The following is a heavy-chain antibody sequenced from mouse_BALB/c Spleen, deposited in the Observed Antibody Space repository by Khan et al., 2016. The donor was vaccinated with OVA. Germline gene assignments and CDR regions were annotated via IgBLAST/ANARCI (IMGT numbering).Heavy chain of an antibody. D-gene: IGHD1-1*01. V-gene: IGHV3-2*02. CDR2: ISYSGST. CDR3: ERKNYYGYAMAY. Sequence: EVQLQESGPGLVKPSQSLSLTCTVTGYSITSGYAWNWIRQFPGNQLEWMGYISYSGSTSYNPSLRSRISITRDTSKNQFFLQLNSVTTEDTATYYCERKNYYGYAMAYWGQGTSVTVSS. CDR1: GYSITSGYA. J-gene: IGHJ4*01.